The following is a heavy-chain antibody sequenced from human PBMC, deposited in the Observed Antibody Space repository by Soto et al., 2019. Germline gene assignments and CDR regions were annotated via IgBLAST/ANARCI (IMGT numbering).Heavy chain of an antibody. V-gene: IGHV3-21*01. CDR2: ISSSSSYM. CDR1: GFTFSSHS. CDR3: ARGLYIWGSYWHFDY. J-gene: IGHJ4*02. D-gene: IGHD3-16*01. Sequence: SLRLSCAASGFTFSSHSMNWVRQAPGKGLEWVSSISSSSSYMFYADSVQGRFTISRDNAKNSLYLLMNSLRADDTAVYYCARGLYIWGSYWHFDYWGQGTLVTVSS.